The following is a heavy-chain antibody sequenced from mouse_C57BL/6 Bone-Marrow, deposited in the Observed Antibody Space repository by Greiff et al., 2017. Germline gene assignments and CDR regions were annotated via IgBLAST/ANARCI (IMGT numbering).Heavy chain of an antibody. J-gene: IGHJ2*01. Sequence: EVKLVESGGGLVKPGGSLKLSCAASGFTFSSYAMSWVRQTPEKRLEWVAPISDGGSYTYYPDNVKGRFTISRDNAKNNLYMQMSHLKSEDTAMYYCARDREGDGVDYWGQGTTLTVSS. CDR3: ARDREGDGVDY. CDR2: ISDGGSYT. V-gene: IGHV5-4*01. CDR1: GFTFSSYA. D-gene: IGHD2-13*01.